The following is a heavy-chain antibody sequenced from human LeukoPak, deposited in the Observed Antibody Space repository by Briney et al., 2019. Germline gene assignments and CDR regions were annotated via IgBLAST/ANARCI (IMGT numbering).Heavy chain of an antibody. CDR3: AKSCNSGNCYYNY. D-gene: IGHD2/OR15-2a*01. CDR1: GFTFSNCA. CDR2: ISGSGSST. Sequence: PGGSLRLSCAASGFTFSNCAMSWVRQAPEKGLEWVSGISGSGSSTYYADSVKGRFTISRDNFENTLSLQMNSLRADDTAIYYCAKSCNSGNCYYNYWGQGTLVTVSS. V-gene: IGHV3-23*01. J-gene: IGHJ4*02.